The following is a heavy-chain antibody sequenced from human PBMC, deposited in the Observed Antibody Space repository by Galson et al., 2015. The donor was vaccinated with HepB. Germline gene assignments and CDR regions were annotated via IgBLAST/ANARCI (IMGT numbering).Heavy chain of an antibody. D-gene: IGHD4-23*01. J-gene: IGHJ3*02. CDR3: AKDAGLMGTRIGGAFDI. CDR1: GFTFSIYA. Sequence: SLRLSCAASGFTFSIYAMTWVRRSPGKGLEWVSAISGGDGGTYYADSVKGRFTISRDNYKNTLYLQMNSLRAEDTAEYYCAKDAGLMGTRIGGAFDIWGQGTMVTVSS. CDR2: ISGGDGGT. V-gene: IGHV3-23*01.